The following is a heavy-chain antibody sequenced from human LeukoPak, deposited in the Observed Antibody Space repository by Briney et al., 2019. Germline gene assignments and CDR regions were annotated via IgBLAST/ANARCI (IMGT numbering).Heavy chain of an antibody. V-gene: IGHV3-74*01. Sequence: GGSLRLSCAASGFTFSSYWMHWVRQAPGKGLVWVSRINSDGSSTSYADSVKGRFTISRDNAKNTLYLQMNSLRAEDTAVYYCATSMAGHNWFDPWGQGTLVTVSS. J-gene: IGHJ5*02. D-gene: IGHD6-6*01. CDR1: GFTFSSYW. CDR3: ATSMAGHNWFDP. CDR2: INSDGSST.